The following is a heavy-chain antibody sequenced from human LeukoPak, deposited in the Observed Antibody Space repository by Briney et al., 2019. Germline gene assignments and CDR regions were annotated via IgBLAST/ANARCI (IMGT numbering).Heavy chain of an antibody. CDR1: GFTFSDYG. J-gene: IGHJ6*02. CDR3: ARNLNWGSASYSYYGMDV. Sequence: GGSLRLSCAASGFTFSDYGMIWVRQAPGKGLEWVSSISASGVSTYFADSVKGRFTISRDNSKNTLYLQMNSLRAEDTAVYYCARNLNWGSASYSYYGMDVWGQGTTVTVSS. CDR2: ISASGVST. D-gene: IGHD7-27*01. V-gene: IGHV3-23*01.